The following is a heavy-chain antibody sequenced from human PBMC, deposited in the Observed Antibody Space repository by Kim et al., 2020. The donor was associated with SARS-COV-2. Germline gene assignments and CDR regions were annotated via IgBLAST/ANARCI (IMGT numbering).Heavy chain of an antibody. Sequence: ASVKVSCKASGYTFTSYDINWVRQAPGQGLEWMGWMNPNRGNTAYVQKFQGRVTMTRDTSTATAYMELSSLTSEDTAVYYCARDSAMAASGWVPGYFYY. CDR1: GYTFTSYD. CDR3: ARDSAMAASGWVPGYFYY. D-gene: IGHD6-13*01. V-gene: IGHV1-8*01. CDR2: MNPNRGNT. J-gene: IGHJ6*01.